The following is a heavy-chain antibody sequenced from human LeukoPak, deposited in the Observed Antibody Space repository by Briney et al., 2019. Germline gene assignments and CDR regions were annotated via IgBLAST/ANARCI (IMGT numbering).Heavy chain of an antibody. CDR1: GFTFSSYA. V-gene: IGHV3-30-3*01. CDR2: ISYDGNNK. J-gene: IGHJ4*02. CDR3: ARVQGVGGERNGWWGLDY. D-gene: IGHD1-26*01. Sequence: SGGSLRLSCAASGFTFSSYAMHWVRQAPGKGLEWVAVISYDGNNKYYADSVKGRFTTSRDNSKNTLYLQMNSLRAEDTAVYYCARVQGVGGERNGWWGLDYWGQGTLVTVAS.